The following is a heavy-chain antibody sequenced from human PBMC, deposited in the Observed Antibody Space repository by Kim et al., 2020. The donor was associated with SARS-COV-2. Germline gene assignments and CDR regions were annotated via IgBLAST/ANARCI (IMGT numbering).Heavy chain of an antibody. CDR3: VRSPGYCSGGSRYNWFDP. Sequence: GGSLRLSCAASGFTFSTYSMNWVRQAPGKGLEWISYIGSSGDRTIYYADSVKGRVTISRDNAKNSLYLQMNSLRDDDTGVYYCVRSPGYCSGGSRYNWFDPWGQGTLVTVSS. V-gene: IGHV3-48*02. D-gene: IGHD2-15*01. CDR1: GFTFSTYS. J-gene: IGHJ5*02. CDR2: IGSSGDRTI.